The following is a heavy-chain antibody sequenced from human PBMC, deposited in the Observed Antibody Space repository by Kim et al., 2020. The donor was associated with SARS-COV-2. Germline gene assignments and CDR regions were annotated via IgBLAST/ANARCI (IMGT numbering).Heavy chain of an antibody. J-gene: IGHJ5*02. CDR1: GYTFISYG. CDR2: ISAYRGNT. Sequence: ASVKVSCKASGYTFISYGISWVRQAPGQGLEWMGWISAYRGNTNYAQKLQGGVTMTTDTSTSTAYMELRSLRSDDTAVYYCASVRDFGSGYFRSWFDPWGQGTLVTVSS. V-gene: IGHV1-18*04. D-gene: IGHD3-3*01. CDR3: ASVRDFGSGYFRSWFDP.